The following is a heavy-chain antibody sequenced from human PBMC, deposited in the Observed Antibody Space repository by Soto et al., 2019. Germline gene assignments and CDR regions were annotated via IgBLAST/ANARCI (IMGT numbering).Heavy chain of an antibody. Sequence: QVQLVQSGAEVKKPGASVKVSCKASGYTFTSYGISWVRQAPGQGLEWMGWISAYNGNTNYTQQLQGRVTMTTDTTTRTAKIEPRSLRSDDTPVYFCARQAPPKDVWGQGTTVTVSS. CDR3: ARQAPPKDV. CDR2: ISAYNGNT. CDR1: GYTFTSYG. V-gene: IGHV1-18*01. J-gene: IGHJ6*02.